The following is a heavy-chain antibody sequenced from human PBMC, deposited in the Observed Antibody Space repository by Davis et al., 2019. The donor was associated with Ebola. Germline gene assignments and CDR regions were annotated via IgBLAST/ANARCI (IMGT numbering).Heavy chain of an antibody. J-gene: IGHJ4*02. CDR2: IHSDGTST. CDR1: GFTFSNYH. Sequence: GESLKISCAASGFTFSNYHMNWVRQAPGKGLVWVSRIHSDGTSTIYTDSVKGRFTISRDNAKNTLYLQMNSLRVEDTAVYYCVRDPVRSDGYSFDYWGQGTLVTVSS. V-gene: IGHV3-74*01. D-gene: IGHD5-24*01. CDR3: VRDPVRSDGYSFDY.